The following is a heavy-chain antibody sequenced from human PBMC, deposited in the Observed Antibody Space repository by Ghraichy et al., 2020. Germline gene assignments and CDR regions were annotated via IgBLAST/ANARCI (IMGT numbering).Heavy chain of an antibody. CDR2: IYSGGST. J-gene: IGHJ3*02. Sequence: GGSLRLSCAASGFTVSSNYMSWVRQAPGKGLEWVSVIYSGGSTYYADSVKGRFTISRDNSKNTLYLQMNSLRAEDTAVYYCARDREGDAFDIWGQGTMVTVSS. CDR1: GFTVSSNY. D-gene: IGHD1-26*01. CDR3: ARDREGDAFDI. V-gene: IGHV3-66*01.